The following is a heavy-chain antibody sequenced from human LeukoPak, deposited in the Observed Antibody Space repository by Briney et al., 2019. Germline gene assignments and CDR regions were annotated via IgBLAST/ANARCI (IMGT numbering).Heavy chain of an antibody. V-gene: IGHV4-4*02. CDR2: IYHSGST. D-gene: IGHD2-15*01. CDR1: GGSISSRNW. Sequence: SETLSLTCAVSGGSISSRNWWSWVRQPPGKGLEWIGEIYHSGSTNYNPSLKSRVTISVDKSKNQFSLKLSSVTAADTAVYYCAKRLGLGYCSGGSCPDAFEIWGQGTMVTASS. J-gene: IGHJ3*02. CDR3: AKRLGLGYCSGGSCPDAFEI.